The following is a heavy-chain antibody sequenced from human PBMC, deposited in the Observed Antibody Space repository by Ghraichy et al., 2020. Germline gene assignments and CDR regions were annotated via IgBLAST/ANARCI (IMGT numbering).Heavy chain of an antibody. CDR1: GYTFTSYD. J-gene: IGHJ3*02. Sequence: ASVKVSCKASGYTFTSYDINWVRQATGQGLEWMGWMNPNSGNTGYAQKFQGRVTMTRNTSISTAYMELSSLRSEDTAVYYCASGVTFNYYDSSHLRPFDIWGQGTMVTVSS. D-gene: IGHD3-22*01. CDR3: ASGVTFNYYDSSHLRPFDI. V-gene: IGHV1-8*01. CDR2: MNPNSGNT.